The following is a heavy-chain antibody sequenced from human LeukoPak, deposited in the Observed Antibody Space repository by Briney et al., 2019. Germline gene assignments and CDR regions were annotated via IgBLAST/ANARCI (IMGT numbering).Heavy chain of an antibody. D-gene: IGHD3-9*01. CDR3: ARDLARDYDILTGVPMDYFDY. CDR1: GYSISSGYY. CDR2: IYHSGST. Sequence: SETLSLTCTVSGYSISSGYYWGWIRQPPGKGLEWIGSIYHSGSTYYNPSLKSRVTISVDTSKNQFSLKLSSVTAADTAVYYCARDLARDYDILTGVPMDYFDYWGQGTLVTASS. J-gene: IGHJ4*02. V-gene: IGHV4-38-2*02.